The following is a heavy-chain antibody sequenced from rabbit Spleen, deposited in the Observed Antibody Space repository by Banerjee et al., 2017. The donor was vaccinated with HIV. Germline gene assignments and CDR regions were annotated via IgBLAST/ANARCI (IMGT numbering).Heavy chain of an antibody. Sequence: QEQLVESGGGLVQPGGSLKLSCKASGFDFSSYGVSWVRQAPGKGLEWIACIDTNDGDTDYANWSKGRFTISKTSSTTVTLQMTSLTAADTATYFCARRSSAWGEANLWGPGTLVTVS. CDR2: IDTNDGDT. V-gene: IGHV1S45*01. D-gene: IGHD4-1*01. CDR1: GFDFSSYG. CDR3: ARRSSAWGEANL. J-gene: IGHJ4*01.